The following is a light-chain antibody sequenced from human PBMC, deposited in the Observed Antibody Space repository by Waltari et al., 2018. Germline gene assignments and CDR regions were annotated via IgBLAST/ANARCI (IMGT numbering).Light chain of an antibody. CDR2: ADN. V-gene: IGLV6-57*02. J-gene: IGLJ3*02. Sequence: FILTQSHSVSESPGRTVTISCSGSGGSFATNYVQSYQQRPGSAPTTVIDADNQRPSGVPDRFSGSVDSSSNSASLTISGLQTEDEADYYCQSYDGDRSWVFGGGTKLTVL. CDR1: GGSFATNY. CDR3: QSYDGDRSWV.